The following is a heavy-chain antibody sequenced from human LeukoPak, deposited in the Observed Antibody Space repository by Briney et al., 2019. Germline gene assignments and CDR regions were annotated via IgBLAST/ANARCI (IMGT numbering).Heavy chain of an antibody. D-gene: IGHD3-22*01. CDR3: ARVGDTSGYFYYFDY. CDR2: ISYAGGT. CDR1: GGSISSFY. V-gene: IGHV4-59*08. J-gene: IGHJ4*02. Sequence: SETLSLTCAVSGGSISSFYWSWVRQPPGKGLEWVGYISYAGGTTYNPSLKGRVSMSIDTSKNQFSLRLTSVTAADTALYYCARVGDTSGYFYYFDYWGQGTLVSVPS.